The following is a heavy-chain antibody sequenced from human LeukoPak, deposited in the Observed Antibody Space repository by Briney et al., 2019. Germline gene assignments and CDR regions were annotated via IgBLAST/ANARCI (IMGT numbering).Heavy chain of an antibody. V-gene: IGHV3-30-3*01. Sequence: GRSLRLSCAASGFTFSSYEMHWVRQAPGKGLEWVAVMSYDGSSRYYAHSVKGRLTISRDNSKNTLYLYMNSLRVEDTAVFHCARGPRHHTYYYDYGMDVWGQGTTVTVTS. CDR3: ARGPRHHTYYYDYGMDV. CDR2: MSYDGSSR. CDR1: GFTFSSYE. J-gene: IGHJ6*02.